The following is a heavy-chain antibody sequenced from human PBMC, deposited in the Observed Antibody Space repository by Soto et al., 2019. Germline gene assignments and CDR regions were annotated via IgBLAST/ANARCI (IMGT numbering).Heavy chain of an antibody. CDR2: ICNDGNSK. Sequence: QVQLVESGGGVVQSGTSLRLSFSSSGLTFTRSGMHWVRQDPGKGLEWVAVICNDGNSKYYGDSENCRFTIYRDISKNTLYLHMTSLRAEDTAVYYCVRDLSRSGKYKNDAFHIWGQGTMVTVSS. CDR1: GLTFTRSG. V-gene: IGHV3-33*01. CDR3: VRDLSRSGKYKNDAFHI. J-gene: IGHJ3*02. D-gene: IGHD3-10*01.